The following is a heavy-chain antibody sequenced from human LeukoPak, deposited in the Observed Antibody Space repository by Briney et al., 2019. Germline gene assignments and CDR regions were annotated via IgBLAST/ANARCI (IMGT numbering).Heavy chain of an antibody. CDR2: ISAYNGNT. J-gene: IGHJ4*02. V-gene: IGHV1-18*04. CDR1: GYTFTGYY. D-gene: IGHD2-15*01. Sequence: ASVKVSCKASGYTFTGYYMHWVRQAPGQGLEWMGWISAYNGNTNYAQKLQGRVTMTTDTSTSTAYMELRSLRSDDTAVYYCARDRFILGYCSGGSCPFDYWGQGTLVTVSS. CDR3: ARDRFILGYCSGGSCPFDY.